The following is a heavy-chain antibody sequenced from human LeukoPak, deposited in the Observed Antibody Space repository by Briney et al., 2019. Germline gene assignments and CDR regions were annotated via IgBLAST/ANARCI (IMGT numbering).Heavy chain of an antibody. Sequence: PGGSLRLSCTASGFIFSNAWMSWVRQAPGKGLEWVANINQDGIEENYVDSVKGRFTISRDNAKNSLYLQMNSLRAEDRAVYYCARNKRGDYWGQGALVTVSS. CDR3: ARNKRGDY. D-gene: IGHD1/OR15-1a*01. V-gene: IGHV3-7*01. CDR2: INQDGIEE. J-gene: IGHJ4*02. CDR1: GFIFSNAW.